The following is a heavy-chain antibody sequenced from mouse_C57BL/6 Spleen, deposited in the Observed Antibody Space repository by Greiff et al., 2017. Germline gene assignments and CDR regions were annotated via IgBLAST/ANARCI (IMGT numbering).Heavy chain of an antibody. CDR1: GFTFSDYG. V-gene: IGHV5-17*01. CDR2: ISSGSSTI. J-gene: IGHJ2*01. CDR3: ARKVIKGTGYFDY. D-gene: IGHD2-1*01. Sequence: DVMLVESGGGLVKPGGSLKLSCAASGFTFSDYGMHWVRQAPEKGLEWVAYISSGSSTIYYADTVKGRFTISRDNAKNTLFLQMTSLRSEDTAMYYCARKVIKGTGYFDYWGQGTTLTVSS.